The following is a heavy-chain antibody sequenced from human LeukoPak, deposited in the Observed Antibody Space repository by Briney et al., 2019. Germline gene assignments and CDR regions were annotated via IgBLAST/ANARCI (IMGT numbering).Heavy chain of an antibody. Sequence: GGSLRLSCAASGFTFSSYSMTWVRQAPGKGLEWVSSISTSSSYIYYADSVKGRFTISRHNAKNSLYLQMNSLRAEDTAVYYCARDARGGRMGRYYYMDVWGKGTTVTVSS. CDR1: GFTFSSYS. V-gene: IGHV3-21*01. CDR2: ISTSSSYI. J-gene: IGHJ6*03. D-gene: IGHD2-15*01. CDR3: ARDARGGRMGRYYYMDV.